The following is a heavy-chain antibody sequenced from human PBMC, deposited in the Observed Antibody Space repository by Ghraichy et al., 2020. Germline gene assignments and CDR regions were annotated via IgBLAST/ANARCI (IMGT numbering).Heavy chain of an antibody. V-gene: IGHV3-21*01. CDR2: ISSSSSYI. J-gene: IGHJ3*02. CDR3: AREGYDSSGPNAFDI. D-gene: IGHD3-22*01. CDR1: GFTFSSYS. Sequence: GGSLRLSCAASGFTFSSYSMNWVRQAPGKGLEWVSSISSSSSYIYYADSVKGRFTISRDNAKNSLYLQMNSLRAEDTAVYYCAREGYDSSGPNAFDIWGQGTMVTVSS.